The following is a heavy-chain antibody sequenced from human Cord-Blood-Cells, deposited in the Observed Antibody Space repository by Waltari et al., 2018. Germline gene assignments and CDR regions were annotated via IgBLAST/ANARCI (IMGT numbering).Heavy chain of an antibody. D-gene: IGHD3-3*01. CDR3: ARDRYDFWSGYDAFDI. Sequence: QVQLVQSGAEVKKPGASVKVSCKAAGYTFTAYYMHWVRQAPGQGLEWMGRINPNSGGTNYAQKFQGRVTMTRDTSISTAHMELSRLRSDDTAVYYCARDRYDFWSGYDAFDIWGQGTMVTVSS. CDR1: GYTFTAYY. CDR2: INPNSGGT. V-gene: IGHV1-2*06. J-gene: IGHJ3*02.